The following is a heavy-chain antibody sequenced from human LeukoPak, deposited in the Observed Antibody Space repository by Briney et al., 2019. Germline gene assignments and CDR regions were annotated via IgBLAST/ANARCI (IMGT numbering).Heavy chain of an antibody. CDR1: GFTFSDHY. V-gene: IGHV3-30*03. CDR2: ISYDGSNK. Sequence: GSLRLSCAASGFTFSDHYMHWVRQAPGKGLEWVAVISYDGSNKYYADSVKGRFTISRDNSKNTLYLQMNSLRAGDTAVYYCARVMGRYCSSTSCYVDYWGQGTLVTVSS. CDR3: ARVMGRYCSSTSCYVDY. D-gene: IGHD2-2*01. J-gene: IGHJ4*02.